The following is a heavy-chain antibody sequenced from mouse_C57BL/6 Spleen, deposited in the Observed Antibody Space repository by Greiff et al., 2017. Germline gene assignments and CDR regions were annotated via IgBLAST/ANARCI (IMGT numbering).Heavy chain of an antibody. V-gene: IGHV1-64*01. J-gene: IGHJ1*03. D-gene: IGHD6-5*01. CDR1: GYTFTSYW. CDR2: IHPNSGST. Sequence: QVQLQQPGAELVKPGASVKLSCKASGYTFTSYWMHWVKQRPGQGLELIGMIHPNSGSTNYNEKFKSKATLTVDKSSSTAYMQLSSLTSEDSAVYYCARPYVHWYFDVWGTGTTVTVSS. CDR3: ARPYVHWYFDV.